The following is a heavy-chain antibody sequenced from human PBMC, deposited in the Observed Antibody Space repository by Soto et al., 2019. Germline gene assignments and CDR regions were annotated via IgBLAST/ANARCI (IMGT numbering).Heavy chain of an antibody. V-gene: IGHV4-4*02. Sequence: SETLSLTCAVSGGSISSSNWWSWVRQPPGKGLEWIGEIYHSGSTNYNPSLKSRVTISVDKSKNQFSLKLSSVTAADTAVYYCARRGKPRVYYDFWSGYYGDYYYYYGMDVWGQGTTVTVS. CDR1: GGSISSSNW. CDR3: ARRGKPRVYYDFWSGYYGDYYYYYGMDV. D-gene: IGHD3-3*01. CDR2: IYHSGST. J-gene: IGHJ6*02.